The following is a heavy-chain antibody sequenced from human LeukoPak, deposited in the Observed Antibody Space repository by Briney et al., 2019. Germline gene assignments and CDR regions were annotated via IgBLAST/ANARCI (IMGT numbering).Heavy chain of an antibody. J-gene: IGHJ4*02. CDR1: GFTFSSCA. CDR3: ARGVSGSDY. Sequence: SGGSLRLSCAASGFTFSSCAMHWVRQAPGKGLEWVAVISYDGSNKYYADSVKGRFTISRDNSKNTLYLQMNSLRAEDTAVYYCARGVSGSDYWGQGILVTVSS. D-gene: IGHD6-19*01. CDR2: ISYDGSNK. V-gene: IGHV3-30-3*01.